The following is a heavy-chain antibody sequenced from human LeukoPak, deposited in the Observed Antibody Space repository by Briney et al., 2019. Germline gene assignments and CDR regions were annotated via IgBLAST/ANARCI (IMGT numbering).Heavy chain of an antibody. Sequence: PGGSLRLSCTGSGFIFGDYATNWVRQAPGKGLEWVGVIRSKAYGGTAEYAASVKGRFTISRDDSKSIAYLQMSSLKTEDTAVYYCTSDEGEDTSYWGQGTLVTVSS. CDR3: TSDEGEDTSY. J-gene: IGHJ4*02. V-gene: IGHV3-49*04. D-gene: IGHD1-26*01. CDR2: IRSKAYGGTA. CDR1: GFIFGDYA.